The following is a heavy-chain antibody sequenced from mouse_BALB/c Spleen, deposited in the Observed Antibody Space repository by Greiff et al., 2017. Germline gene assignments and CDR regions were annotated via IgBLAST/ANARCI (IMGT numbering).Heavy chain of an antibody. D-gene: IGHD2-4*01. CDR3: ARRYDYEENAMDY. Sequence: VQRVESGAELVRPGVSVKISCKGSGYTFTDYAMHWVKQSHAKSLEWIGVISTYYGDASYNQKFKGKATMTVDKSSSTAYMELARLTSEDSAIYYCARRYDYEENAMDYWGQGTSVTVSS. V-gene: IGHV1S137*01. J-gene: IGHJ4*01. CDR2: ISTYYGDA. CDR1: GYTFTDYA.